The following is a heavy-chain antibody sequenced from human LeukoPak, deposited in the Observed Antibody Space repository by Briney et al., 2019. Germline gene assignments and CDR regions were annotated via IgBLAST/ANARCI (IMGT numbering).Heavy chain of an antibody. CDR3: ARNRITMIVVFAFDI. CDR2: IYYSGST. Sequence: SETLSLTCTVSGGSISSGDYYWSWIRQPPGKGLEWIGYIYYSGSTYYNPSLKSRVTISVDTSKNQFSLKLSSVTAADTAVYYCARNRITMIVVFAFDIWGQGTMVTVSS. D-gene: IGHD3-22*01. V-gene: IGHV4-30-4*08. J-gene: IGHJ3*02. CDR1: GGSISSGDYY.